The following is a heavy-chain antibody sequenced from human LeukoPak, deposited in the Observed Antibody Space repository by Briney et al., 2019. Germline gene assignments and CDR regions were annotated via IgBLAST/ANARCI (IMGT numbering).Heavy chain of an antibody. CDR3: TRLGIATTGSDY. J-gene: IGHJ4*02. V-gene: IGHV3-73*01. CDR1: GFTFSGSA. Sequence: GGSLRLSCAASGFTFSGSAMHWVRQASGKGLEWVGRIRTKANSYATAYAASVEGRFTVSRDDSKNMAYLQMNSLSTEDTAVYYCTRLGIATTGSDYWGQGTLVTVSS. D-gene: IGHD3-9*01. CDR2: IRTKANSYAT.